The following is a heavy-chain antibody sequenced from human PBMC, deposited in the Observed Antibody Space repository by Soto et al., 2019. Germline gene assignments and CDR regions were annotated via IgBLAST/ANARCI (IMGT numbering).Heavy chain of an antibody. CDR3: ARDQNSDYGDYVGFDY. D-gene: IGHD4-17*01. CDR2: ISSSSSTI. V-gene: IGHV3-48*02. CDR1: GFTFSSNS. J-gene: IGHJ4*02. Sequence: GESLKISCAASGFTFSSNSMNWVRQAPGKGLEWVSYISSSSSTIYYADSVKGRFTISRDNAKNSLYLQMNSLRDEDTAVYYCARDQNSDYGDYVGFDYWGQGTLVTVSS.